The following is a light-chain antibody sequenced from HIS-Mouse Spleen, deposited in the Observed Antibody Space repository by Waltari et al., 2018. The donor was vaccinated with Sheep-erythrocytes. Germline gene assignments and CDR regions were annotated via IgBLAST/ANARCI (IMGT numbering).Light chain of an antibody. J-gene: IGLJ1*01. Sequence: QSALTQPPSASGSPGQSVPISCTGTSRDGGAYNYVPWYQQHPGKAPKLMIYEVSKRPSGVPDRFSGSKSGNTASLTVSGLQAEDEADYYCSSYAGSNNYVFGTGTKVTVL. V-gene: IGLV2-8*01. CDR2: EVS. CDR3: SSYAGSNNYV. CDR1: SRDGGAYNY.